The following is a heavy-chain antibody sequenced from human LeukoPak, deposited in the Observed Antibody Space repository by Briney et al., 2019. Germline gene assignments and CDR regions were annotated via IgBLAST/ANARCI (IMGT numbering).Heavy chain of an antibody. CDR1: GYTFTSYA. CDR2: INAGNGNT. J-gene: IGHJ3*02. V-gene: IGHV1-3*01. D-gene: IGHD3-10*01. CDR3: ARDNVGDRQLWFGELGAFDI. Sequence: ASVKVSCKASGYTFTSYAMHWVRQAPGQRLEWMGWINAGNGNTKYSQKFQGRVTMTTDTSTSTAYMELRSLRSDDTAVYYCARDNVGDRQLWFGELGAFDIWGQGTMVTVSS.